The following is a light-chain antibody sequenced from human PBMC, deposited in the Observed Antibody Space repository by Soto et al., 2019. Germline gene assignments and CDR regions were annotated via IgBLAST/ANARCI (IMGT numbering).Light chain of an antibody. J-gene: IGLJ2*01. CDR1: SSNIGAGYD. Sequence: QSVLTQPPSVSGAPGQRVTISCTGSSSNIGAGYDVHWYQQLPGTAPKLLIYGNSNRPSGVPDRFSGSKSGTSASLAITGLQAEEEADYYCQSYDSSLSGIVLFGGGTKLTVL. CDR3: QSYDSSLSGIVL. V-gene: IGLV1-40*01. CDR2: GNS.